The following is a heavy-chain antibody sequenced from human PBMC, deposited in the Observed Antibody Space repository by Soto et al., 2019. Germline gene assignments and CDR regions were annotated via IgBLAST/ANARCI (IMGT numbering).Heavy chain of an antibody. CDR2: IYYSGST. D-gene: IGHD1-1*01. V-gene: IGHV4-39*01. CDR1: GGSISISIYD. J-gene: IGHJ3*02. Sequence: SETLSLTGTVSGGSISISIYDWCWIRQPPGKGLEWVGSIYYSGSTYYNPSLKSRVTISVDTSKNQFSLKLSSVTAADTAVYYCARDEPINWNDSHAFDIWGQGTMVNVS. CDR3: ARDEPINWNDSHAFDI.